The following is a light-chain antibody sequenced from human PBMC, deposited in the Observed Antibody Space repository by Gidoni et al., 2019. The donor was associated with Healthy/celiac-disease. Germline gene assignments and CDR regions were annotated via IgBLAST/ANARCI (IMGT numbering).Light chain of an antibody. J-gene: IGKJ3*01. V-gene: IGKV1-39*01. Sequence: IEMTQSPSSLSESVGYRVTITCRVSQSISSYLNWYQQKPGKAHKLLIYAASSLQSGVPSRFSGSGSGTDFTLTISSLQPEDFATYYCQQSYSTPFTFGPGTKVDIK. CDR3: QQSYSTPFT. CDR2: AAS. CDR1: QSISSY.